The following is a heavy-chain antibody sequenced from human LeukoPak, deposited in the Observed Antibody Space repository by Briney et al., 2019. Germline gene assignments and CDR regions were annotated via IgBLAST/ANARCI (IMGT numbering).Heavy chain of an antibody. CDR3: ARRIRGAPTDH. Sequence: GASVKVSCKASGYTFTTYDLNWVRQATGQGLEWMGWMNPNSGNTGYAQKFQGRVTMTRNTSISTAYMELNNLTSEDTAVYYCARRIRGAPTDHRGQGTLVTVSS. V-gene: IGHV1-8*01. CDR2: MNPNSGNT. D-gene: IGHD3-10*01. CDR1: GYTFTTYD. J-gene: IGHJ4*02.